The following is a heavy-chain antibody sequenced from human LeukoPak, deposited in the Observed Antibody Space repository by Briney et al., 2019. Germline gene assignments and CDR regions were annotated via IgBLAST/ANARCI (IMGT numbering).Heavy chain of an antibody. Sequence: GASVKVSCKASGYTFTSYYMHWVRQASGQGLEWMGIINPSGGSTSYAQKFQGRVTMTRDMSTSTVYMELSSLRSEDTAVYYCARDVLAYCGGDCYMGRYYYYMDVWGKGTTVTVSS. V-gene: IGHV1-46*01. CDR3: ARDVLAYCGGDCYMGRYYYYMDV. J-gene: IGHJ6*03. D-gene: IGHD2-21*02. CDR1: GYTFTSYY. CDR2: INPSGGST.